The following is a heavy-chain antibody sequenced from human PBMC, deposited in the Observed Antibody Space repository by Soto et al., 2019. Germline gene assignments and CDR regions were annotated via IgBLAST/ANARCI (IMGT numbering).Heavy chain of an antibody. Sequence: SETLSLTCAVYGGSFSGYYWSWIRQPPGKGLEWIGEINHSGSTNYNPSLKSRVTISVDTSKNQFSLKLSSVTAADTAVYYCARELGINLHYGMDVWGQGTTVTVSS. CDR2: INHSGST. CDR1: GGSFSGYY. V-gene: IGHV4-34*01. J-gene: IGHJ6*02. CDR3: ARELGINLHYGMDV. D-gene: IGHD7-27*01.